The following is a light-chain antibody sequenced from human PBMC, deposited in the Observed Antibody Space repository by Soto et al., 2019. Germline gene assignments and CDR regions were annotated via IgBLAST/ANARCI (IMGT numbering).Light chain of an antibody. CDR1: QSVSSY. Sequence: EIVLTQSPATLSLSPGERATLSCRASQSVSSYLAWYQQKPGQAHRLLMYDASNKATGVPARFSGSGSGTDFTPTINSLAPEDLAVYYCQQRSNWPLTFGGGIKVEIK. V-gene: IGKV3-11*01. J-gene: IGKJ4*01. CDR3: QQRSNWPLT. CDR2: DAS.